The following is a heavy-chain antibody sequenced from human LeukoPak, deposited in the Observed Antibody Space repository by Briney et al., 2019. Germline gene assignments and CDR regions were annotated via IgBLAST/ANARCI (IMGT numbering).Heavy chain of an antibody. CDR3: ARAGGYGLIDY. J-gene: IGHJ4*02. D-gene: IGHD5-18*01. CDR1: GDSISNTNYY. Sequence: SETLSLTCTVSGDSISNTNYYWGWIRQPPGKGLEWIGSIYYSGRTYYNPSLKSQVTISVDTSKNQFSLRLSSVTAADTAVYYCARAGGYGLIDYWGQGTMVTVSS. CDR2: IYYSGRT. V-gene: IGHV4-39*07.